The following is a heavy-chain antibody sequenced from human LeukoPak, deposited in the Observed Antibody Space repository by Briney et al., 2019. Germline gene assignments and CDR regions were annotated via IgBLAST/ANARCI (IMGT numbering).Heavy chain of an antibody. J-gene: IGHJ4*02. CDR3: ARTPVGFGGYFDY. CDR2: FDPEDGET. Sequence: ASVKVSCKVSGYTLTELSMHWVRQAPGKGLEWMGGFDPEDGETIYAQKFQGRVTITADESTSTAYMELSSLRSEDTAVYYCARTPVGFGGYFDYWGQGTLVTVSS. V-gene: IGHV1-24*01. CDR1: GYTLTELS. D-gene: IGHD3-10*01.